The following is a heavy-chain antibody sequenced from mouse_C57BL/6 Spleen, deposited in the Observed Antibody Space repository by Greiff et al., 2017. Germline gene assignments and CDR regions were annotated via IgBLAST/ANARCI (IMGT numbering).Heavy chain of an antibody. Sequence: QVQLKESGAELVRPGTSVKVSCKASGYAFTNYLIEWVKQRPGQGLEWIGVINPASGGTNYNEKFTCKATLTADKSSSTSYMQLCILTAEDSAVYFCARSGALYRNYFAWFAYGNQGTLVTVYA. CDR1: GYAFTNYL. J-gene: IGHJ3*01. V-gene: IGHV1-54*01. D-gene: IGHD2-5*01. CDR2: INPASGGT. CDR3: ARSGALYRNYFAWFAY.